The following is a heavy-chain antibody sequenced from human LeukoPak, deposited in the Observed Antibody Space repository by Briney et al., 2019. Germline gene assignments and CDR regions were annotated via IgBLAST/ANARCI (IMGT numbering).Heavy chain of an antibody. D-gene: IGHD3-22*01. Sequence: SQTLSLTCAISGDSVSSNSAAWNWIRQSPSRGLEWLGRTYYRSKWYNDYAVSVKSRITINPDTSKNQFSLQLNSVTPEDTAVYYCARDPYDSSGHYYGSWAFDIWGQGTMVTVSS. J-gene: IGHJ3*02. CDR2: TYYRSKWYN. V-gene: IGHV6-1*01. CDR3: ARDPYDSSGHYYGSWAFDI. CDR1: GDSVSSNSAA.